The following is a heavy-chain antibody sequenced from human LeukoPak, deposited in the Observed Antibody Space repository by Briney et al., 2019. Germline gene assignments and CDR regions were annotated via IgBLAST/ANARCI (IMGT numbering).Heavy chain of an antibody. J-gene: IGHJ3*02. Sequence: GGSLRLSCAASGFTFSNYAMSWVRQAPGKGLEWVSTISGSGSSTYAADSVKGRFTISRDNSKNTLYLQMNSLRAEDTAVYYCAKDLREYSSSPRNAFDIWGQGTMVTVSS. V-gene: IGHV3-23*01. CDR2: ISGSGSST. D-gene: IGHD6-6*01. CDR1: GFTFSNYA. CDR3: AKDLREYSSSPRNAFDI.